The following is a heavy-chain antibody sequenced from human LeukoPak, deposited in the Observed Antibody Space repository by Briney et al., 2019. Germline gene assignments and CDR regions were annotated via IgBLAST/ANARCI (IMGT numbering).Heavy chain of an antibody. V-gene: IGHV3-30*02. CDR1: GFTFRSYG. J-gene: IGHJ6*03. CDR2: IRYDGRNK. D-gene: IGHD2-15*01. Sequence: GGSLRLSCAASGFTFRSYGMHWVRQAPGKGLEWVAFIRYDGRNKYYADSVKGRFTISRDNSKNTLYLQMNSLRAEDTAVYYCAKNSAARRSYYYYMDVWGKGTTVTVSS. CDR3: AKNSAARRSYYYYMDV.